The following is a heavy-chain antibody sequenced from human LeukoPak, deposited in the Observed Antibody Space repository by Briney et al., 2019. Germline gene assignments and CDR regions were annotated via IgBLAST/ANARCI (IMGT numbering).Heavy chain of an antibody. D-gene: IGHD3-10*01. CDR3: ARGLWFGELWIYYYYYMDV. Sequence: SGTLSLTCAVSGGSISSSHWWSWVRQPPGKGLEWIGEINHSGSTNYNPSLKSRVTISVDTSKNQFSLKLSSVTAADTAVYYCARGLWFGELWIYYYYYMDVWGKGTTVTVSS. J-gene: IGHJ6*03. CDR1: GGSISSSHW. CDR2: INHSGST. V-gene: IGHV4-4*02.